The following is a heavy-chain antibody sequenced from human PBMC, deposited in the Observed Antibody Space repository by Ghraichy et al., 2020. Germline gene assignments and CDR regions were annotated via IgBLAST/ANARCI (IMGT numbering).Heavy chain of an antibody. Sequence: SETLSLTCAVYRGSFSDYSWSWIRQPPGKGLEWIGEINHRGSTNYNPSLKSRVTISVDTSKNHFSLKLSSVTAADTAVYYCARAHKNYDFWSGYFRYWGQGTLVTVSS. CDR3: ARAHKNYDFWSGYFRY. J-gene: IGHJ4*02. CDR1: RGSFSDYS. CDR2: INHRGST. V-gene: IGHV4-34*01. D-gene: IGHD3-3*01.